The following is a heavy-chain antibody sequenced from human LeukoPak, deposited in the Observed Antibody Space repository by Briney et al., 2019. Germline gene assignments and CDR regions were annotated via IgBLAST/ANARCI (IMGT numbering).Heavy chain of an antibody. Sequence: GGSLRLCCAASQFGFSSYWMSWVRQAPGKGLEWVANIKRDGSEKYYVDSVKGRFTISRDNAKNSLYLQMNSLRTEDTAVYYCARRSGPIDYWGQGTLVTVSS. J-gene: IGHJ4*02. CDR1: QFGFSSYW. CDR3: ARRSGPIDY. CDR2: IKRDGSEK. V-gene: IGHV3-7*05. D-gene: IGHD2-8*02.